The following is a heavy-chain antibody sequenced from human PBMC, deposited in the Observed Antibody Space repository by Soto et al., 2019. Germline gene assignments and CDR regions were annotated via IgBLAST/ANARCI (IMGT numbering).Heavy chain of an antibody. CDR3: AVWNSVGKDNFWSGPFDF. Sequence: QVQLVQSGAEVKKPGASVKVSCKASGYTFTRYHMHWVRQAPGQGLEWMGIINPSGGKTSYAQKVQGRVTMTGDTSTSTVYMELTSLRSEDTAVYYCAVWNSVGKDNFWSGPFDFWGQGTLVTVSS. D-gene: IGHD3-3*01. CDR2: INPSGGKT. V-gene: IGHV1-46*01. CDR1: GYTFTRYH. J-gene: IGHJ4*02.